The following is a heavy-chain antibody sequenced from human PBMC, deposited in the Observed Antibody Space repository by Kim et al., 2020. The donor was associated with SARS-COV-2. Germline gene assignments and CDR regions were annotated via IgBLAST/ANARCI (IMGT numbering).Heavy chain of an antibody. D-gene: IGHD2-15*01. CDR3: ARAPLVVAATAFDY. Sequence: AQKSTDRVTMTRETSTSTVYMGLSSLRSEDTAVYYCARAPLVVAATAFDYWGQGTLVTVSS. V-gene: IGHV1-46*01. J-gene: IGHJ4*02.